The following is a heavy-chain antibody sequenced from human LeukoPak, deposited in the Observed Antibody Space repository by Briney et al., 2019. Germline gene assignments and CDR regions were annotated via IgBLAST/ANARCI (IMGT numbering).Heavy chain of an antibody. Sequence: GSLRLSCAASGFTFSSYEMNWVRQAPGKGLEWIGEIYHSGSTNYNPSLKSRVTISVDKSKNQFSLKLSSVTAADTAVYYCAGSFRGLDYWGQGTLVTVSS. CDR1: GFTFSSYEM. V-gene: IGHV4-4*02. CDR2: IYHSGST. J-gene: IGHJ4*02. CDR3: AGSFRGLDY. D-gene: IGHD3/OR15-3a*01.